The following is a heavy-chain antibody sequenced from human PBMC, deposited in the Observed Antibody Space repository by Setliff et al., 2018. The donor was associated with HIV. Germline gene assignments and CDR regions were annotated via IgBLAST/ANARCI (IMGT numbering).Heavy chain of an antibody. CDR3: ARGELLLSGGWLDP. D-gene: IGHD3-10*01. CDR1: GYTISAYY. Sequence: VASVKVSCKASGYTISAYYIHWVRLAPGQGLEWMGWINPNSGGPDYAQKFQDRVTMSWDASLTTAYMELRTLTSDDTAVYYCARGELLLSGGWLDPWGQGTLVTVSS. CDR2: INPNSGGP. V-gene: IGHV1-2*02. J-gene: IGHJ5*02.